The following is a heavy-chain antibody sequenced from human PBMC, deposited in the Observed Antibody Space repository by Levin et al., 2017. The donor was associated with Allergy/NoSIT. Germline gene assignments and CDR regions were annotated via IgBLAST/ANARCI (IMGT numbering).Heavy chain of an antibody. CDR3: ARGWQLAVAPYYFDY. J-gene: IGHJ4*02. CDR2: IWYDGSNK. Sequence: LSLTCAASGFTFSSYGMHWVRQAPGKGLEWVAVIWYDGSNKYYADSVKGRFTISRDNSKNTLYLQMNSLRAEDTAVYYCARGWQLAVAPYYFDYWGQGTLVTVSS. D-gene: IGHD6-19*01. CDR1: GFTFSSYG. V-gene: IGHV3-33*01.